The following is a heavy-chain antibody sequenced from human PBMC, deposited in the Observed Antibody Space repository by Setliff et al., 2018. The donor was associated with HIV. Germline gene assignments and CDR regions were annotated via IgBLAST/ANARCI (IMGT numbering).Heavy chain of an antibody. Sequence: SGPTLVNPTQTLTLTCTFSGFSLTTSGVGVGWIRQPPGMALEWLALIYWDDDKRYNPSLKSRLTITKGTSKNQVILTMTNMDPLEAGTYYCAHRLATMIEGDAFDIWGQGTMVTVS. CDR2: IYWDDDK. CDR3: AHRLATMIEGDAFDI. V-gene: IGHV2-5*02. CDR1: GFSLTTSGVG. J-gene: IGHJ3*02. D-gene: IGHD5-12*01.